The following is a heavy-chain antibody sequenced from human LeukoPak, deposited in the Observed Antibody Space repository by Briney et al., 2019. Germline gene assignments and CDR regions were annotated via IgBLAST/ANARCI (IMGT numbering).Heavy chain of an antibody. CDR2: ISGSAVST. D-gene: IGHD2-21*01. CDR1: GFTFNNFA. Sequence: PGGSLRLSCTASGFTFNNFAMSWVRQAPGKGLEWVSGISGSAVSTFYADSVKGRFTISRGNSKNTLYLQMNSLRAEDTAVYYCARDSRLLRGETDWGQGTLVTVSS. CDR3: ARDSRLLRGETD. J-gene: IGHJ4*02. V-gene: IGHV3-23*01.